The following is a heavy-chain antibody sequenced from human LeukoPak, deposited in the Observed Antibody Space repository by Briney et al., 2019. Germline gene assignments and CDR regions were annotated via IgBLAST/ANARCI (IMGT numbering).Heavy chain of an antibody. Sequence: ASVKVSCKASGYTFTGYYMHLVRQAPGQGLEWMGWINPNSGGTNYAQKFQGRVTMTRDTSISTAYMELSRLRADDTAVYYCARVRIFGVIWFDPWGQGTLVTVSS. CDR3: ARVRIFGVIWFDP. J-gene: IGHJ5*02. V-gene: IGHV1-2*02. CDR1: GYTFTGYY. CDR2: INPNSGGT. D-gene: IGHD3-3*01.